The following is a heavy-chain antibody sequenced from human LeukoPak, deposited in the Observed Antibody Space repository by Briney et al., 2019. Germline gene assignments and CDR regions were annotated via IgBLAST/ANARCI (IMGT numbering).Heavy chain of an antibody. D-gene: IGHD3-22*01. J-gene: IGHJ4*02. CDR3: AKDNDYDSSATTGYFDY. CDR2: IGWNSGSI. CDR1: GFTFDDYA. Sequence: GGSLRLSCAASGFTFDDYAMHWVRQAPGQGLEWVSGIGWNSGSIGYADSVKGRFTISRDNAKNSLYLQMNSLRAEDTALYYCAKDNDYDSSATTGYFDYWGQGTLVTVSS. V-gene: IGHV3-9*01.